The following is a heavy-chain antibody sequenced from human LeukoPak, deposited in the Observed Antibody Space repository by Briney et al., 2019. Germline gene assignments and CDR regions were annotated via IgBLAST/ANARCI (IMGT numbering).Heavy chain of an antibody. J-gene: IGHJ4*02. CDR1: GGSFSGYY. V-gene: IGHV4-34*01. CDR2: INHSGST. D-gene: IGHD6-13*01. Sequence: SETLSLTCAVYGGSFSGYYWSWIRQPPGEGLEWIGEINHSGSTNYNPSLKSRVTISVDTSKNQFSLKLSSVTAADTAVYYCARARRIAAAGTRRTYYFDYWGQGTLVTVSS. CDR3: ARARRIAAAGTRRTYYFDY.